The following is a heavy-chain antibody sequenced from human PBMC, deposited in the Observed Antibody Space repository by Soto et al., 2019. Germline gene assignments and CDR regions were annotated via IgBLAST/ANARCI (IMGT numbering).Heavy chain of an antibody. Sequence: SETLSLTCAVYGGSFSGYYWSWIRQPPGKGLEWIGEINHSGSTNYNPSLKSRVTISVDTSKNQFSLKLSSVTAADTAVYYCAGGSPLGGYDPPFDYWGQGTLVTVSS. CDR2: INHSGST. D-gene: IGHD5-12*01. J-gene: IGHJ4*02. CDR1: GGSFSGYY. V-gene: IGHV4-34*01. CDR3: AGGSPLGGYDPPFDY.